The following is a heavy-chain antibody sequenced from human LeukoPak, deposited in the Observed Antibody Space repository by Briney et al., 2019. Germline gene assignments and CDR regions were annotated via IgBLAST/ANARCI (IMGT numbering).Heavy chain of an antibody. D-gene: IGHD3-10*01. Sequence: GASVKVSCKASGYTFTGYYIHWVRQAPGQGLEWMGWINPHSGGTNYAQKFQGGVTMTRDTSISTAYMEVSRLRYDDTAVYYCARPLRVTMIRGAAFRASSDFDPWGQGTLVTVSS. V-gene: IGHV1-2*02. CDR1: GYTFTGYY. J-gene: IGHJ5*02. CDR2: INPHSGGT. CDR3: ARPLRVTMIRGAAFRASSDFDP.